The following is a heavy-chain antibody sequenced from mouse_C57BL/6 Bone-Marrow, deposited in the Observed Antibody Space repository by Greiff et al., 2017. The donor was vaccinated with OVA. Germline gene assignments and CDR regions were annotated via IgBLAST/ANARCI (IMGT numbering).Heavy chain of an antibody. CDR3: ARMGRGAWFAY. CDR1: GYTFTSYG. D-gene: IGHD4-1*01. Sequence: VQLQQSGAELARPGASVKLSCKASGYTFTSYGISWVKQRTGQGLEWIGEIYPRSGNTYYNEKFKGKATLTADKSSSTAYMELRSLTSEDSAVYFCARMGRGAWFAYWGQGTLVTVSA. V-gene: IGHV1-81*01. J-gene: IGHJ3*01. CDR2: IYPRSGNT.